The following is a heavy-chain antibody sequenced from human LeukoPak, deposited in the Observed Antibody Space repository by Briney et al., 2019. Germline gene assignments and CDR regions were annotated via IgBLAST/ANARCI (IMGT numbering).Heavy chain of an antibody. CDR1: GFTVSSNY. Sequence: GVSVSLSCRASGFTVSSNYMIGVRQSRGEGLECVFLTGSGGSKDYAVSGKFRFTISRDNSKKTLYLQRNSLRAEDTSSYYCAKARSGSYISDYMDVWGKGTTVTVSS. CDR3: AKARSGSYISDYMDV. V-gene: IGHV3-53*01. J-gene: IGHJ6*03. D-gene: IGHD3-10*01. CDR2: TGSGGSK.